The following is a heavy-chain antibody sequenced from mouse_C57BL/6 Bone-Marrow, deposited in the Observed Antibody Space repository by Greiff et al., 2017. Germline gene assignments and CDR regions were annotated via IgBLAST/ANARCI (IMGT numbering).Heavy chain of an antibody. CDR1: GYAFSSSW. D-gene: IGHD4-1*01. CDR3: AREKINWAMDY. J-gene: IGHJ4*01. CDR2: IYPGDGDT. Sequence: VQLQQSGPELVKPGASVKISCKASGYAFSSSWMNWVKQRPGKGLEWIGRIYPGDGDTNYNGKFKGKATLTADKSSSTAYMQPSSLASEDSAVYFCAREKINWAMDYWGQGTSVTVSS. V-gene: IGHV1-82*01.